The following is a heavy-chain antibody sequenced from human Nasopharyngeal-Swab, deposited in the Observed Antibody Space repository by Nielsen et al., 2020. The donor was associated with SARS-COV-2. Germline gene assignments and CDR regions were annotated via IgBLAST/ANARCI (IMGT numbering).Heavy chain of an antibody. CDR2: INHSGST. V-gene: IGHV4-34*01. Sequence: SETLSLTCAVYGGSFSGYYWSWIRQPPGKGLEWIGEINHSGSTNYNPSLKGRVTISVDTSKNQFSLKLSSVTAADTAVYYCARRDPVVVVAALGIRLYDSTKFDPWGQGTLVTVSS. D-gene: IGHD2-15*01. J-gene: IGHJ5*02. CDR3: ARRDPVVVVAALGIRLYDSTKFDP. CDR1: GGSFSGYY.